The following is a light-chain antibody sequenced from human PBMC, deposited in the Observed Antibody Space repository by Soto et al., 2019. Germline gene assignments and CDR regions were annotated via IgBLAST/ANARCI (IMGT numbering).Light chain of an antibody. CDR3: YSCSRSSGTRYV. J-gene: IGLJ1*01. V-gene: IGLV2-14*03. CDR1: SSDIGAYNY. CDR2: DVS. Sequence: QSALTQPASVSGSPGQSITISCTGTSSDIGAYNYVSWYQQHPGQALKLMISDVSNRPSGISDRFSGSKSGNTASLTISGLQAEDEADYYCYSCSRSSGTRYVFGTGTKVTVL.